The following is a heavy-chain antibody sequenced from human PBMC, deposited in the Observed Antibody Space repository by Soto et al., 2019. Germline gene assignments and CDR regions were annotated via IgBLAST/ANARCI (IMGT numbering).Heavy chain of an antibody. CDR1: GFTFSSYG. CDR2: IWYDGSNK. V-gene: IGHV3-30*02. J-gene: IGHJ3*02. Sequence: GGSLRLSCAASGFTFSSYGMHWVRQAPGKGLEWVAVIWYDGSNKYYADSVKGRFTISRDNSKNTLYLQMNSLRSDDTAVYYCATVNQQWLDAFDIWGQGTMVTVSS. CDR3: ATVNQQWLDAFDI. D-gene: IGHD6-19*01.